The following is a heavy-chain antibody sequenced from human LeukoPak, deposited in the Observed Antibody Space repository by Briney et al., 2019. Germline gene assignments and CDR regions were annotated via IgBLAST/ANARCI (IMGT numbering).Heavy chain of an antibody. CDR3: AKNALFGVVISYFDY. D-gene: IGHD3-3*01. CDR2: ISGSGGST. CDR1: GFTFSSYA. V-gene: IGHV3-23*01. Sequence: GGSLRLSCAASGFTFSSYAMSWVRQAPGKGLECVSAISGSGGSTYYADSVKGRLTISRDNSKNTLYLQMNSLRAEDTAVYYCAKNALFGVVISYFDYWGQGTLVTVSS. J-gene: IGHJ4*02.